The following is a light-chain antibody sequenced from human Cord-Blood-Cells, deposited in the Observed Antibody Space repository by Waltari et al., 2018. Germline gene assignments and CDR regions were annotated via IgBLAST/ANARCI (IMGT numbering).Light chain of an antibody. J-gene: IGLJ1*01. CDR2: EVS. CDR3: CSYAGSYV. Sequence: QSALTQPASVSGSPGQSITISCTGTSSDVGSYNLVSWYPQHPGKAPKLMIYEVSKRPSGVSNRFSGSKSGNTASLTISGLQAEDEADYYCCSYAGSYVFGTGTKVTVL. CDR1: SSDVGSYNL. V-gene: IGLV2-23*02.